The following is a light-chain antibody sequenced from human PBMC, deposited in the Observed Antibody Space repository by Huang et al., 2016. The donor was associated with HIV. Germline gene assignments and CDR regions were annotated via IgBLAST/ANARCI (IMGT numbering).Light chain of an antibody. V-gene: IGKV1-9*01. J-gene: IGKJ3*01. CDR1: QGISSY. CDR2: AAS. CDR3: QQLNSYPWVT. Sequence: IQLTQSPSSLSASVGDRVTITCRASQGISSYLAWYQQKPGKAPKLLIYAASTLQSGFPSRFSGSGSGTEFTLTISSLQPEDFATYYCQQLNSYPWVTFGPGTKVDIK.